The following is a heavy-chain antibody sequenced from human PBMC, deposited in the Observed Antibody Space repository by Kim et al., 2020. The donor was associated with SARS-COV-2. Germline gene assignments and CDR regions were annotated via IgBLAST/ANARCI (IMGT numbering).Heavy chain of an antibody. Sequence: GGSLRLSCTASGFTFRNYEMNWVRQAPGRGLEWVSYIDISVESVYYGDSVEGRFVISRDNARNSLYLQMNSLSDEDTGIYYCVRDQSGNLDYWGQGTLVTVSS. V-gene: IGHV3-48*03. CDR1: GFTFRNYE. D-gene: IGHD3-22*01. CDR2: IDISVESV. CDR3: VRDQSGNLDY. J-gene: IGHJ4*02.